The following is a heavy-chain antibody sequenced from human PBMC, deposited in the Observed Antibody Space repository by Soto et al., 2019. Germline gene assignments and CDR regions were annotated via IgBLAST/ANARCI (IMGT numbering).Heavy chain of an antibody. CDR2: IYYSGST. J-gene: IGHJ5*02. Sequence: SETLSLTCTVSGGSISSYYWSWIRQPPGKGLEWIGYIYYSGSTNYNPSLKSRVTISVDTSKNQFSLKLSSVTAADTAVYYCAREGGGGYSSSWYWLHWFDPWGQGTLVTVSS. V-gene: IGHV4-59*01. CDR3: AREGGGGYSSSWYWLHWFDP. CDR1: GGSISSYY. D-gene: IGHD6-13*01.